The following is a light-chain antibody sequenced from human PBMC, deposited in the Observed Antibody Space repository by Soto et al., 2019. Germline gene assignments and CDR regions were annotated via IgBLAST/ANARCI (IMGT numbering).Light chain of an antibody. Sequence: PGERVTLSCRASQSVSSSYLTWYQQKPGQAPRLLIYGASTRATSIPARFSGSGSGTEFTLTISSLQSEDFAVYYCQQYKNWPPITFGQGTRLEIK. CDR3: QQYKNWPPIT. V-gene: IGKV3D-15*01. J-gene: IGKJ5*01. CDR2: GAS. CDR1: QSVSSSY.